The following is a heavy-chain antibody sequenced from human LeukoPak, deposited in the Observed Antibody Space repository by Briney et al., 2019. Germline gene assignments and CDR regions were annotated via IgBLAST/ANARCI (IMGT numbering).Heavy chain of an antibody. J-gene: IGHJ4*02. CDR2: INPNSGGT. CDR3: ARAPGEVYYDSSGPPDY. Sequence: ASVKVSCKASGYTFTGYYMHWVRQAPGQGLEWMGWINPNSGGTSYAQKFQGRVTMTRDTSISTAYMELSRLRSDDTAVYYCARAPGEVYYDSSGPPDYWGQGTLVTVSS. V-gene: IGHV1-2*02. CDR1: GYTFTGYY. D-gene: IGHD3-22*01.